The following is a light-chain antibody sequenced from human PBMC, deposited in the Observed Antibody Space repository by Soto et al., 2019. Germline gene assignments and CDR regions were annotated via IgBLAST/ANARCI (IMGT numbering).Light chain of an antibody. CDR1: QTIKSDY. CDR3: QQYGSSPVT. Sequence: EIVLTQPPGTLSLSPGERATLSCGASQTIKSDYLAWYQQKPGLPPRLLMFGASSRATGIPDWFRGSGSGTDFTLTISRVEPEDFAVYYCQQYGSSPVTFGPGTKVEIK. J-gene: IGKJ1*01. V-gene: IGKV3-20*01. CDR2: GAS.